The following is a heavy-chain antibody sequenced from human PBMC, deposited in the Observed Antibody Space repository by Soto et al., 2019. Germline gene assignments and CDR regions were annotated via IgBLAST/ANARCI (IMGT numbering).Heavy chain of an antibody. CDR3: AKDQAPDV. V-gene: IGHV3-23*01. J-gene: IGHJ6*02. CDR2: ISGSGGST. Sequence: HPGGSRRLSCAASGFTFSSYAIIWVRQAPGKGLEWVSAISGSGGSTYYADSVKGRFTISRDNSKNTLYLQMNSRRAEDTAVYYCAKDQAPDVWGQGTTVTVSS. CDR1: GFTFSSYA.